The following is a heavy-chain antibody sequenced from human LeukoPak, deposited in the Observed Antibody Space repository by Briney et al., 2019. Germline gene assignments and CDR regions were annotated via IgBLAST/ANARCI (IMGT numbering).Heavy chain of an antibody. CDR1: GFTFSSFA. J-gene: IGHJ4*02. CDR3: ARDSSGYQ. D-gene: IGHD3-22*01. V-gene: IGHV3-23*01. Sequence: GGSLRLSCAASGFTFSSFAMTWVRQAPGKGLEWVSTIGGSGGATYYADSVKGRFTISRDGSMNTVYLQMNSLRAEDTAVYYCARDSSGYQWGQGTLVTVSS. CDR2: IGGSGGAT.